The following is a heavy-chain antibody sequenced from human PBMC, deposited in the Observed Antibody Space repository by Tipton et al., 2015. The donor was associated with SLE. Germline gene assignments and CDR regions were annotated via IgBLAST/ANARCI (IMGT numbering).Heavy chain of an antibody. J-gene: IGHJ4*02. CDR2: ISGSGRTI. CDR3: ARARGLLEWLSVEPFDY. Sequence: SLRLSCAASGFFVSDNYMSWVRQAPGKGLEWVASISGSGRTIYYADSVKGRFTISRDNAMNSLFVQMTSLRAEDTAIYYCARARGLLEWLSVEPFDYWGQGTLVSVSS. D-gene: IGHD3-3*01. CDR1: GFFVSDNY. V-gene: IGHV3-11*04.